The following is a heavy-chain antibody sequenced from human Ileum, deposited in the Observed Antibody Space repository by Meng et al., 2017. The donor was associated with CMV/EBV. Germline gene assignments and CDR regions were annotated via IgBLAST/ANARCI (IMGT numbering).Heavy chain of an antibody. J-gene: IGHJ4*02. CDR3: ARGVAGGPFDY. Sequence: QVPLQHWRPALLTLPETLSLTCAVYGGSFSGYYWSWIRQPPGKGLEWIGEINHSGSTNYNPSLKSRVTISVDTSKNQFSLKLSSVTAADTAVYYCARGVAGGPFDYWGQGTLVTVSS. CDR1: GGSFSGYY. D-gene: IGHD2-15*01. CDR2: INHSGST. V-gene: IGHV4-34*01.